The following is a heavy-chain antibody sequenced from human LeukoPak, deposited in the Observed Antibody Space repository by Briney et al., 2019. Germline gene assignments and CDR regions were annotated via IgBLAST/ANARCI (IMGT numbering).Heavy chain of an antibody. CDR1: GGSFSGYY. CDR3: ARIKQLGLYSYYYGMDV. V-gene: IGHV4-34*01. D-gene: IGHD6-6*01. J-gene: IGHJ6*02. Sequence: PSETLSLTCAVYGGSFSGYYWSWIRQPPGKGLEWIGEINHSGSTNYNPSLKSRVTISVDTSKNQFSLKLSSVTAADTAVYYCARIKQLGLYSYYYGMDVWGQGTTVTVSS. CDR2: INHSGST.